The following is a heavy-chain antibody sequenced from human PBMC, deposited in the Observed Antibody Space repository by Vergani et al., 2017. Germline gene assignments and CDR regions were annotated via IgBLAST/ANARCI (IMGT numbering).Heavy chain of an antibody. J-gene: IGHJ2*01. V-gene: IGHV1-8*01. CDR3: ARASRRYCSGGSCLWYFDL. CDR2: INPNSGKT. Sequence: QVQLVQSGAEVKKPGASVKVSCKASGYTFTSYDINWVRQATGQGLEWMGWINPNSGKTGYAQKFQGRVTMTRNTSISTAYMELSSLRSEDTAVYYCARASRRYCSGGSCLWYFDLWGRGTLVTVSS. D-gene: IGHD2-15*01. CDR1: GYTFTSYD.